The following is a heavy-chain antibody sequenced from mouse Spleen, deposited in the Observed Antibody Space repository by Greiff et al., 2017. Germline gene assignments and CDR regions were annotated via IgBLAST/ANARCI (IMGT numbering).Heavy chain of an antibody. CDR1: GFTFTDYY. CDR2: IRNKANGYTT. Sequence: EVKVVESGGGLVQPGGSLRLSCATSGFTFTDYYMSWVRQPPGKALEWLGFIRNKANGYTTEYSASVKGRFTISRDNSQSILYLQMNTLRAEDSATYYCARDRRFDYWGQGTTLTVSS. CDR3: ARDRRFDY. J-gene: IGHJ2*01. V-gene: IGHV7-3*02.